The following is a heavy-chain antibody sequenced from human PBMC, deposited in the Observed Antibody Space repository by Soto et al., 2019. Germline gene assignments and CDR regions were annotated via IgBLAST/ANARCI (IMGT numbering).Heavy chain of an antibody. CDR1: GGTFSSYA. CDR2: IIPIFGTA. Sequence: QVQLVQSGAEVKKPGSSVKVSCKASGGTFSSYAISWVRQAPGQGLEWMGGIIPIFGTANYAQKFQGRVTITADESTSTAYMELSSLRSEDTAVYYCARGDYYDSSCYYGLDDYWGQGTLVTVSS. J-gene: IGHJ4*02. CDR3: ARGDYYDSSCYYGLDDY. V-gene: IGHV1-69*01. D-gene: IGHD3-22*01.